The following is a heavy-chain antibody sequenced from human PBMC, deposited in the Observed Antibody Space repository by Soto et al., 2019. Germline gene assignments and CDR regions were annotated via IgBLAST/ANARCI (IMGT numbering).Heavy chain of an antibody. J-gene: IGHJ3*02. Sequence: GSLRLSCAASGFTFSSYSMNWVRQAPGKGLEWVSYISSSSSTIYYADSVKGRFTISRDNAKNSLYLQMNSLRAEDTAVYYCARDRLEWIQLWLEDDDAFDIWGQGTMVTVSS. CDR1: GFTFSSYS. D-gene: IGHD5-18*01. CDR2: ISSSSSTI. CDR3: ARDRLEWIQLWLEDDDAFDI. V-gene: IGHV3-48*01.